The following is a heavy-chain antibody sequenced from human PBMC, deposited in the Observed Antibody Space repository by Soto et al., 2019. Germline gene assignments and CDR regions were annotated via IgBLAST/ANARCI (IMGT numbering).Heavy chain of an antibody. Sequence: PGGSLRLSCAASGFTFSSYGMHWVRQAPGKGLEWVAVIWYDGSNKYYADSVKGRFTISRDNSKNTLYLQMNSLRAEDTAVYYCARTQSEHITFFGVVIPGPFDYWGQGTLVTVSS. V-gene: IGHV3-33*01. CDR2: IWYDGSNK. CDR3: ARTQSEHITFFGVVIPGPFDY. J-gene: IGHJ4*02. CDR1: GFTFSSYG. D-gene: IGHD3-3*01.